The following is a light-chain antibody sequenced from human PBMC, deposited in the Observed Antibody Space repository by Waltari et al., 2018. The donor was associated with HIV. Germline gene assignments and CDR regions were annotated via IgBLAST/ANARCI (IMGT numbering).Light chain of an antibody. J-gene: IGLJ3*02. CDR1: TSNIGNNF. V-gene: IGLV1-51*01. Sequence: QSVLTQPPSVSAAPGQHATIYCSGTTSNIGNNFVSWYQQVPGPAPKLLLYDNNKRPSGIPDRFSGFKSGPSATLGITGLQTGDEADYYCATWYSSLTGGPVFGGGTKLTVL. CDR2: DNN. CDR3: ATWYSSLTGGPV.